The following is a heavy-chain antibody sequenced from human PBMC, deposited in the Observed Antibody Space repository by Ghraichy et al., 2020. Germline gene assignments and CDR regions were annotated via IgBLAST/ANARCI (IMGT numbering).Heavy chain of an antibody. V-gene: IGHV3-53*01. D-gene: IGHD3-22*01. CDR1: GLTVSSNY. CDR2: IHSDGST. Sequence: GALRLSCAASGLTVSSNYMSWVRQAPGKGLEWVSVIHSDGSTEYAASVKGRVNLSRDNSKNTVYLQINSLRVEDTAVYYCARGLRFYDSSDADNWGQGTLVIVSS. J-gene: IGHJ4*02. CDR3: ARGLRFYDSSDADN.